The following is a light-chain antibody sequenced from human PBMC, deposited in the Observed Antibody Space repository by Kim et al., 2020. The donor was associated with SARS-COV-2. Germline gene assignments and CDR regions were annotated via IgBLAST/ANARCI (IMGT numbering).Light chain of an antibody. V-gene: IGLV6-57*04. CDR3: QSYNRDNVL. CDR2: EDD. Sequence: NFMLTQPHSVSESPGKTVTISCTRSSGSIDDNYVQWYQQRPGRVPTAVIYEDDQRPSGVSDRFSGSIDNSSNSASLTISGLRTEDEADYYCQSYNRDNVLFGGGTQLTV. J-gene: IGLJ2*01. CDR1: SGSIDDNY.